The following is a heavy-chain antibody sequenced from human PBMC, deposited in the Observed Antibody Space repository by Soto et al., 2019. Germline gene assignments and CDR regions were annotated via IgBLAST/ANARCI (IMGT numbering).Heavy chain of an antibody. Sequence: QVQLVQSGAEVKKPGASVKVSCKASGYTFTGYYMHWVRQAPGQGLEWMGWINPNSGGTNYAQKFQGRVTMTRDTSISTASMELSRLRSDDTAVYYCASVSPGGFRRSGYYPYYFDYWGQGTLVTVSS. D-gene: IGHD3-3*01. J-gene: IGHJ4*02. V-gene: IGHV1-2*02. CDR1: GYTFTGYY. CDR3: ASVSPGGFRRSGYYPYYFDY. CDR2: INPNSGGT.